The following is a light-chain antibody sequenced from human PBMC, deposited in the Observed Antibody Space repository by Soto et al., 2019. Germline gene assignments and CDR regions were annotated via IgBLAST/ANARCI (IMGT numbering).Light chain of an antibody. Sequence: EIVLTQSPGTLSLSPGERATLSCRASQSVSSSYLAWYQQKPGQAPRLLIYGASSRATGIPDRFSGSGSGTDFTLTINSLEPEDSAVYYCQQRSNWPSITFGQGTLLEIK. CDR3: QQRSNWPSIT. J-gene: IGKJ5*01. V-gene: IGKV3D-20*02. CDR1: QSVSSSY. CDR2: GAS.